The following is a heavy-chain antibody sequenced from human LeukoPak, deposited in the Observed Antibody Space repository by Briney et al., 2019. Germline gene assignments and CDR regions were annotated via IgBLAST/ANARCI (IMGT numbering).Heavy chain of an antibody. CDR1: GGSISSYY. J-gene: IGHJ6*02. CDR2: IYYSGST. V-gene: IGHV4-59*01. CDR3: ARDASRYDCSGGSCYHRPLNGMDV. D-gene: IGHD2-15*01. Sequence: KPSETLSLTCTVSGGSISSYYWSWIRQPPGKGLEWIGYIYYSGSTNYNPSLKSRVTISVDTSKNQFSLKLSSVTAADTAVYYCARDASRYDCSGGSCYHRPLNGMDVWGQGTTVTVSS.